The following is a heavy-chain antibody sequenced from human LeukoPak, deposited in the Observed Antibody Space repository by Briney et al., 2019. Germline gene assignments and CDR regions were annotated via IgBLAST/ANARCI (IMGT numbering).Heavy chain of an antibody. CDR3: ARLEGWANAFDI. Sequence: SETLSLTCTVSGVSISSGSYYWSWIRQPAGKGLEWIGRIYTSGSTNYNPSLKSRVTISVDTSKNQFSLKLSSVTAADTAVYYCARLEGWANAFDIWGQGTMVTVSS. CDR1: GVSISSGSYY. V-gene: IGHV4-61*02. J-gene: IGHJ3*02. CDR2: IYTSGST. D-gene: IGHD3-3*01.